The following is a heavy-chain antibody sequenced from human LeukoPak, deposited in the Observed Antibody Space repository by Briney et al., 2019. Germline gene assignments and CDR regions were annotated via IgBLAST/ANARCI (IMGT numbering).Heavy chain of an antibody. CDR3: ARDMGYCGGDCYWGY. CDR2: ISAYNGNT. V-gene: IGHV1-18*01. J-gene: IGHJ4*02. CDR1: GYTFTSYG. Sequence: ASVKVSCKASGYTFTSYGISWVRQAPGQGLEWMGWISAYNGNTNYAQKLQGRVTMTTDTSTSTAYMELRSLRSDDTAVYYCARDMGYCGGDCYWGYWGQGTLVTVSS. D-gene: IGHD2-21*02.